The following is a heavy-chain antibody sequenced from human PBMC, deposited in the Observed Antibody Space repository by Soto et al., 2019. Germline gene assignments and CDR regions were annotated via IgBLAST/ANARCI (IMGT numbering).Heavy chain of an antibody. CDR2: IIPIFGTA. CDR3: ASAQLYDYRRAGWFDP. Sequence: QVQLVQSGAEVKKPGSSVKVSCKASGGTFSSYAISWVRQAPGQGLEWMGGIIPIFGTATYAQKFQGRVTITADKSTSTAYMELSSLRSEDTAVYYCASAQLYDYRRAGWFDPWGQGTLVTVSS. V-gene: IGHV1-69*06. J-gene: IGHJ5*02. CDR1: GGTFSSYA. D-gene: IGHD4-4*01.